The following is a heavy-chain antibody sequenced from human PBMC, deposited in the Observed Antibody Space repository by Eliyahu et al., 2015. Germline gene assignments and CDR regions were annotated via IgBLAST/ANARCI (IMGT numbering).Heavy chain of an antibody. D-gene: IGHD7-27*01. CDR3: AKAMGNWVAAFDI. V-gene: IGHV3-23*01. Sequence: EVQLLESGGGLVQPGGSLRLSCAASGFTFSSYAMPWVRQAPGKGLEWVSAISGGGDSTYYADSVKGRFTVSRDNSNSTLYLQMNSLRAEDTAIYYCAKAMGNWVAAFDIWGQGTMVTVSS. CDR2: ISGGGDST. J-gene: IGHJ3*02. CDR1: GFTFSSYA.